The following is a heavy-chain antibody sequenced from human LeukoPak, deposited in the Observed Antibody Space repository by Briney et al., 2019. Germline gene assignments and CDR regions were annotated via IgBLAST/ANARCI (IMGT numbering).Heavy chain of an antibody. CDR2: INHSGST. Sequence: SETLSLTCTVSGGSISSYYWSWIRQPPGKGLEWIGEINHSGSTNYNPSLKSRVTISVDTSKNQFSLKLSSVTAADTAVYYCARERMVYAIRSKYFDYWGQGTLVTVSS. CDR3: ARERMVYAIRSKYFDY. J-gene: IGHJ4*02. D-gene: IGHD2-8*01. CDR1: GGSISSYY. V-gene: IGHV4-34*01.